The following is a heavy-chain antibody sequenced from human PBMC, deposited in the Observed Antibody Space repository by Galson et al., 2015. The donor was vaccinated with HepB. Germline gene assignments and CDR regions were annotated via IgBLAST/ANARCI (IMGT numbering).Heavy chain of an antibody. Sequence: SVKVSCKASGGTFSSYAISWVRQAPGQGLEWMGGIIPIFGTANYAQKFQGRVTITADKSTSTAYMELSSLRSEDTAVYYCARAPGYSSGWYCLDYWGQGTLVTVSS. CDR3: ARAPGYSSGWYCLDY. D-gene: IGHD6-19*01. CDR1: GGTFSSYA. CDR2: IIPIFGTA. J-gene: IGHJ4*02. V-gene: IGHV1-69*06.